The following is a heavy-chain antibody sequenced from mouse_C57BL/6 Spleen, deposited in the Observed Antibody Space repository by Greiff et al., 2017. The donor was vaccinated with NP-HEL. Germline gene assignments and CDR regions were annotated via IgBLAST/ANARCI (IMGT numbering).Heavy chain of an antibody. Sequence: DVMLVESGGGLVKPGGSLKLSCAASGFTFSSYAMSWVRQTPEKRLEWVATISDGGSYTYYPDNVKGRFTISRDNAKNNLYLQMSHLKSEDTAMYYCARNYGSSLYAMDYWGQGTSVTVSS. CDR3: ARNYGSSLYAMDY. D-gene: IGHD1-1*01. V-gene: IGHV5-4*03. CDR2: ISDGGSYT. J-gene: IGHJ4*01. CDR1: GFTFSSYA.